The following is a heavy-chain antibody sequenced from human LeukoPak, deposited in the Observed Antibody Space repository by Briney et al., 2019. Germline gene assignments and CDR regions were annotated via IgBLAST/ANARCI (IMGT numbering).Heavy chain of an antibody. J-gene: IGHJ4*02. CDR1: GYTLTGYY. CDR2: INPNSGGT. Sequence: ASVKVSCEASGYTLTGYYMHWVRQAPGQGLEWMGWINPNSGGTNYAQKFQGRVTMIRDTSISTAYMELSRLRSDDTAVYYCAREANWGLSAPLDYWGQGTLVTVSS. D-gene: IGHD7-27*01. V-gene: IGHV1-2*02. CDR3: AREANWGLSAPLDY.